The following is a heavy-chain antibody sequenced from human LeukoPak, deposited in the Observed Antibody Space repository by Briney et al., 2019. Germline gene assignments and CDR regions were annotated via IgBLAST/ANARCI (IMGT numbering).Heavy chain of an antibody. CDR3: ARDAYYCCSTSCYNWFDP. J-gene: IGHJ5*02. D-gene: IGHD2-2*01. CDR1: GGTFSSYA. V-gene: IGHV1-69*13. Sequence: GASVKVSCKASGGTFSSYAISWVRQAPGQGLEWMGGIIPIFGTANYAQKFQGRVTITADESTSTAYMELSSLRSEDTAVYYCARDAYYCCSTSCYNWFDPWGQGTLVTVSS. CDR2: IIPIFGTA.